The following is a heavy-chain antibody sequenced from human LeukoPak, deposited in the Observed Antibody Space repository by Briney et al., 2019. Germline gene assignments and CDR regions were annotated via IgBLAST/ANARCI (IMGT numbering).Heavy chain of an antibody. Sequence: AGESLKISCKGSGYSFTSYWIGWVRQMPGKGLEWMGIIYPGDSDTRYSPSFQGQVTISADKSISTAYLQWSSLKASDTAMYYCARPRGGDYSNPWYFDYWGQGTLVTVSS. J-gene: IGHJ4*02. CDR1: GYSFTSYW. CDR3: ARPRGGDYSNPWYFDY. V-gene: IGHV5-51*01. CDR2: IYPGDSDT. D-gene: IGHD4-11*01.